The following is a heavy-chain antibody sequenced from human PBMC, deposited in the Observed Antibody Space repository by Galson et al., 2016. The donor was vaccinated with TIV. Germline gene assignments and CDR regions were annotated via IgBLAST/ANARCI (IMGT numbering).Heavy chain of an antibody. D-gene: IGHD3-9*01. Sequence: SVKVSCKASGYKFIGYHVHWVRQAPGQGLEWMGWIKPNRGDTKVAQKFRGRVTMTRDTSITTAYLELSGLRSDDTEVYYCARGFGVLTGNYLPKDFDYWGQGTLVTVSS. CDR1: GYKFIGYH. J-gene: IGHJ4*02. CDR2: IKPNRGDT. CDR3: ARGFGVLTGNYLPKDFDY. V-gene: IGHV1-2*02.